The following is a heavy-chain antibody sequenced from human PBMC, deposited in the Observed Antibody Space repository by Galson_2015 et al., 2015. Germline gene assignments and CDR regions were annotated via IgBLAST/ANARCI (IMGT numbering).Heavy chain of an antibody. J-gene: IGHJ6*03. V-gene: IGHV3-48*03. D-gene: IGHD3-10*01. Sequence: SLRLSCAASGFTFSSYEMNWVRQAPGKGLEWVSYISSSGSTIYYADSVKGRFTISRDNAKNSLCLQMTSLRVEDTALYYCARGVTYYGSGSYSYMDVWGKGTTVTVS. CDR1: GFTFSSYE. CDR2: ISSSGSTI. CDR3: ARGVTYYGSGSYSYMDV.